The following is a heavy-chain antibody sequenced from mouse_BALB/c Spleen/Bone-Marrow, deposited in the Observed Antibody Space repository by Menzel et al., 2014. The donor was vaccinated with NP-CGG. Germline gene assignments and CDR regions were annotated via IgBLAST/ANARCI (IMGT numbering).Heavy chain of an antibody. CDR2: IDPYNGGT. J-gene: IGHJ4*01. D-gene: IGHD1-1*01. CDR3: ASYGSSYGAMDY. Sequence: EVQLQQSGPELVKPGASVKVSCKASGYAFTSYNMYLVKQSHGKSLEWIGYIDPYNGGTSYNQKFKGKATLTVDKSSSTAYMHLNSLTSEDSAVYYCASYGSSYGAMDYWGQGTSVTVSS. V-gene: IGHV1S135*01. CDR1: GYAFTSYN.